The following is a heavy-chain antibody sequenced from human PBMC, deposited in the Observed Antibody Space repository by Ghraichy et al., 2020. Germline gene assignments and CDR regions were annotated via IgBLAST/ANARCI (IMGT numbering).Heavy chain of an antibody. CDR2: ITSSSTHV. V-gene: IGHV3-21*01. CDR1: GFTFSTYS. CDR3: ARGGYCSSTSCLRYGMDV. Sequence: GGSLRLSCAASGFTFSTYSMNWVRQAPGKGLEWVSSITSSSTHVYYADSVEGRFTISRDNAKNSLYLQMNSLRAEDTAVYYCARGGYCSSTSCLRYGMDVWGQGTTVTLSS. J-gene: IGHJ6*02. D-gene: IGHD2-2*01.